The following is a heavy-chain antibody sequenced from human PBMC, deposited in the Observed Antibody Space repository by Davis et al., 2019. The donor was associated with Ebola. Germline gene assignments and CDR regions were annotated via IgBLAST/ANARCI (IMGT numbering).Heavy chain of an antibody. D-gene: IGHD3-9*01. Sequence: ASVKVSCKASGYTFTNYGITWVRQAPGQGLEWMGRINPNSGGTNYAQKFQGRVTMTRDTSISTAYMELRSLRSDDTAVYYCARDSELYDILTGYYDYWGQGTLVTVSS. CDR3: ARDSELYDILTGYYDY. V-gene: IGHV1-2*06. CDR2: INPNSGGT. J-gene: IGHJ4*02. CDR1: GYTFTNYG.